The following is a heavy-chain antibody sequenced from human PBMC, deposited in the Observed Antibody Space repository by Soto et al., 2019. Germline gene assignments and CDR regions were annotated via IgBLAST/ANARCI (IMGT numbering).Heavy chain of an antibody. D-gene: IGHD6-13*01. CDR3: AAGEASSRNLAPYYLDF. J-gene: IGHJ4*02. CDR1: GGSMRNYF. V-gene: IGHV4-59*01. CDR2: IHYSGTT. Sequence: SETLSLTCTVSGGSMRNYFWTWIRQPPGKGLEWIGYIHYSGTTSFFPSYNPPLRSRVTISEDTSKNQFSLKLLSVTTADTAVYFCAAGEASSRNLAPYYLDFWGQGTLVTVSS.